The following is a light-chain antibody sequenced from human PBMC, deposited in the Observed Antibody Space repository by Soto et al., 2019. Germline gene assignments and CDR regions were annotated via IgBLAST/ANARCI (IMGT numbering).Light chain of an antibody. J-gene: IGKJ5*01. V-gene: IGKV3-20*01. CDR3: QQYGSSPPIT. CDR2: GAS. CDR1: QSVSNSY. Sequence: EIVLTQSPGTLSLSPGERATLSCRASQSVSNSYLAWYQQKPGQAPRLLIYGASSRATGIPDNFIGSGSGTDFTLTISRLEPEDFAVYYCQQYGSSPPITFGKGTRLEIK.